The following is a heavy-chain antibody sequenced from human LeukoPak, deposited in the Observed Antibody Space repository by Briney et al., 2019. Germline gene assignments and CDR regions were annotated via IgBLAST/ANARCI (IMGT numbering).Heavy chain of an antibody. J-gene: IGHJ6*02. CDR3: ARDRDDILTGYRYGMDV. CDR1: GGSISSGDYY. CDR2: IYYSGST. Sequence: SETLSLTCTVSGGSISSGDYYWSWIRQPPGKGLEWIGYIYYSGSTYYNPSLKSRVTISVDTSKNQFSLKLSSVTTADTAVYYCARDRDDILTGYRYGMDVWGQGTTVTVSS. V-gene: IGHV4-30-4*01. D-gene: IGHD3-9*01.